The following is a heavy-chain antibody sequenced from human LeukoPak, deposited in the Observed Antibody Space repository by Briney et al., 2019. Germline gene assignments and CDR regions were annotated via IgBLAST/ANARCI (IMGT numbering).Heavy chain of an antibody. J-gene: IGHJ4*02. CDR2: TYNSGST. CDR1: GGSIGSDY. Sequence: SETLSLTCTVSGGSIGSDYWSWIRQPPGKGLEWIGYTYNSGSTNYNPSLKSRVTISVDTSKNQFSLKLSSVTAADTAVYYCARVNPGLRYFGYWGQGTLVTVSS. D-gene: IGHD3-9*01. V-gene: IGHV4-59*12. CDR3: ARVNPGLRYFGY.